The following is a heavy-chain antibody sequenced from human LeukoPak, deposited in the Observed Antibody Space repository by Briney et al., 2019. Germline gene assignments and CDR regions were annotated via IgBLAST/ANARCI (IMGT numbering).Heavy chain of an antibody. Sequence: GGSLRLSCAASGFTFSSYAMSWVRQAPGKGLEWVSAISGSGGSTYYADSVKGRFTISRDNSKNTLYLQMNSLRAEDTAVYYCAKDASGSYLVLGDFHYWGQGTLVTVSS. D-gene: IGHD1-26*01. CDR3: AKDASGSYLVLGDFHY. CDR2: ISGSGGST. V-gene: IGHV3-23*01. J-gene: IGHJ4*02. CDR1: GFTFSSYA.